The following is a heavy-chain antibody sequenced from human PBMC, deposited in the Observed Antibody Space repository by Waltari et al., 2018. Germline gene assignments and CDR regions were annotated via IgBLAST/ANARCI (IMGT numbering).Heavy chain of an antibody. CDR2: IKQDGSEK. CDR3: ARPHCSGGSCSEKLPRGAFDI. D-gene: IGHD2-15*01. CDR1: GFTFSSYW. V-gene: IGHV3-7*01. Sequence: EVQLVESGGGLVQPGGSLRLSCAASGFTFSSYWMSWVRQAPGKGLEWVANIKQDGSEKYYVDSVKGRFTISRDNAKNSLYLQMNSLRAEDTAVYYCARPHCSGGSCSEKLPRGAFDIWGQGTMVTVSS. J-gene: IGHJ3*02.